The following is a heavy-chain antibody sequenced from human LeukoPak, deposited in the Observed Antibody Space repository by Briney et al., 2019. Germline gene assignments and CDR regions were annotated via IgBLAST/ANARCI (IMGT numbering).Heavy chain of an antibody. J-gene: IGHJ4*02. CDR1: GFTFSSYN. CDR3: ARDQFRRDGYSNYFDY. V-gene: IGHV3-21*01. Sequence: GGSLRLSCAASGFTFSSYNMNWVRQAPGKGLEWVSSISSSGSYMYYADSVRGRFTISRDNAKNSLYLQMNSLRAEDTAVYYSARDQFRRDGYSNYFDYWGQGTLVTVSS. D-gene: IGHD5-24*01. CDR2: ISSSGSYM.